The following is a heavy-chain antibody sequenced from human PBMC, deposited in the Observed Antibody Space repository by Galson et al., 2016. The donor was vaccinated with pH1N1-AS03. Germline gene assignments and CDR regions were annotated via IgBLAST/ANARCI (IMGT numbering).Heavy chain of an antibody. Sequence: SLRLSCAASAFSFSRHWMHWVRQAPGKGLVWVSRVSSDGSRTTYTDSAKGRFSISRDNAQNMLYLELNSLRDEDTALYFCAREGRVSESDGYYRPLDLWGQGAMVVVS. J-gene: IGHJ3*01. CDR3: AREGRVSESDGYYRPLDL. D-gene: IGHD3-22*01. CDR1: AFSFSRHW. V-gene: IGHV3-74*03. CDR2: VSSDGSRT.